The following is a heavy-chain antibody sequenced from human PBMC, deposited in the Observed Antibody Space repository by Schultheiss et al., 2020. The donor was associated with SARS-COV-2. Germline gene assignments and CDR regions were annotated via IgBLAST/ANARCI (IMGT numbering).Heavy chain of an antibody. CDR3: ARDGARRDDFWSGYYKA. V-gene: IGHV1-69*05. CDR1: GGTFSSYA. Sequence: SVKVSCKASGGTFSSYAISWVRQAPGQGLEWMGGIIPIFGTANYAQKFQGRVTMTTDTSTSTAYMELRSLRSDDTAVYYCARDGARRDDFWSGYYKAWGQGTLVTVSS. J-gene: IGHJ5*02. CDR2: IIPIFGTA. D-gene: IGHD3-3*01.